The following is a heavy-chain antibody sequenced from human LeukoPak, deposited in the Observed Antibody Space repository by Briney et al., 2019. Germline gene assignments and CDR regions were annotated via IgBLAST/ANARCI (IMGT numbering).Heavy chain of an antibody. Sequence: SETLSLTCSVYGGSFSDYYWSWIRQSPGKGLEWIGEIHHRGSTFYTPSLRGRVTMSVDTSKKQFSLKVISVTAADTAIYYCARGVYPGCSGDRCVTIKNWFDPWGQGTLVTVSS. V-gene: IGHV4-34*01. J-gene: IGHJ5*02. D-gene: IGHD2-15*01. CDR3: ARGVYPGCSGDRCVTIKNWFDP. CDR1: GGSFSDYY. CDR2: IHHRGST.